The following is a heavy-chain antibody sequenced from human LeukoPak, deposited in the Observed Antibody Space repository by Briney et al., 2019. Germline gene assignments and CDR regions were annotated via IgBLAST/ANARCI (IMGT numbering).Heavy chain of an antibody. D-gene: IGHD3-16*01. V-gene: IGHV4-38-2*01. CDR3: ARFDHVWETHGMDAFDL. CDR2: MYHSEST. J-gene: IGHJ3*01. Sequence: SETLSLTCAVSGYSISRGYSWGWIRQPPGMGLEWIGNMYHSESTHYNPSLKSRVTISADTSKNQFSLKLSSVTAADTAVYYCARFDHVWETHGMDAFDLWGQGTLVTVSS. CDR1: GYSISRGYS.